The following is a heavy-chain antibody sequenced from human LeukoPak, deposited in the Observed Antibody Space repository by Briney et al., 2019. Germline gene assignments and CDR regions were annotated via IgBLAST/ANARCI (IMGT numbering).Heavy chain of an antibody. D-gene: IGHD3-22*01. V-gene: IGHV4-59*01. CDR3: ARATYYYDSSGLFGFFDY. J-gene: IGHJ4*02. Sequence: SETLSLTCTVSGGSISSYYRSWIRQPPGKGLEWIAYMDYSGSTNYNPSLKSRVTISVDTSKNQFSLKLSSVTAADTAVYYCARATYYYDSSGLFGFFDYWGQGTLVTVSS. CDR1: GGSISSYY. CDR2: MDYSGST.